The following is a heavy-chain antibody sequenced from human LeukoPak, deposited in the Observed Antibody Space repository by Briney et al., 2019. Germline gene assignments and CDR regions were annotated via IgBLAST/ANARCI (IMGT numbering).Heavy chain of an antibody. CDR3: ARTYGDYQGYMDV. D-gene: IGHD4-17*01. CDR1: GGSISSSSYY. J-gene: IGHJ6*03. Sequence: SETLSLTCTVSGGSISSSSYYWGWIRQSPGKGLEWIGSIYYSGSTYYNPSLKSRVTIFVDTSKNQFSLKVRSVTAADTAVYYCARTYGDYQGYMDVWGKGTTVTVSS. V-gene: IGHV4-39*07. CDR2: IYYSGST.